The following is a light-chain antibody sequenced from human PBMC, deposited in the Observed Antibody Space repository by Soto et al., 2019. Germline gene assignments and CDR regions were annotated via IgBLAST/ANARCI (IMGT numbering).Light chain of an antibody. CDR2: GAS. CDR3: QQYDGSWT. V-gene: IGKV3-20*01. CDR1: QSVNTN. J-gene: IGKJ1*01. Sequence: EIVLTQSPGTLSLSPGERATLSCRASQSVNTNLAWYYQRPGQSPRLLIYGASSRATGIPDRFSGSGSGIDFTLTISRLEPEDFAVYYCQQYDGSWTFGQGTKVDIK.